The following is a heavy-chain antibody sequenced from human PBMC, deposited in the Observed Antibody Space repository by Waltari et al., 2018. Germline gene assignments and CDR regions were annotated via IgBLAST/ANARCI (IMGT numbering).Heavy chain of an antibody. CDR2: IDHRGSS. J-gene: IGHJ6*02. V-gene: IGHV4-34*01. Sequence: QVQLQQWGAGLLKPSETLSLTCAVYGGSFSGYYWSWVRQPPGKGLEWIGEIDHRGSSNDDPSLKGGVTLAVGACKKQFSLKLSSVTAADTAVYYCARGNVGRYFGDSKGSYYGMDVWGQGTTVTVSS. CDR1: GGSFSGYY. D-gene: IGHD3-10*01. CDR3: ARGNVGRYFGDSKGSYYGMDV.